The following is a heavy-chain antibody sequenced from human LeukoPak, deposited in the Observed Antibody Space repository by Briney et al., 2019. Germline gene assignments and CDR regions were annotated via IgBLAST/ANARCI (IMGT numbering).Heavy chain of an antibody. V-gene: IGHV4-34*01. CDR3: ARTTMIAHATNY. D-gene: IGHD3-22*01. J-gene: IGHJ4*02. CDR1: GGSFSGYY. Sequence: SETLSLTCAVYGGSFSGYYWSWIRQPPGKGLEWIGEINHSGSTNYNPSLKSRVTISVDTSKNQFSLKLSSVTAADTAVYYCARTTMIAHATNYWGQGTLVTVS. CDR2: INHSGST.